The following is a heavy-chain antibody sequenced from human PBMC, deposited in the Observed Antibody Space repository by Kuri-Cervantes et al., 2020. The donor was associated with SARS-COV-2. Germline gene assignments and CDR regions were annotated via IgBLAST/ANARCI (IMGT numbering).Heavy chain of an antibody. CDR3: PKGFASSWYAGLSH. CDR1: GFTFSHFA. D-gene: IGHD6-13*01. J-gene: IGHJ4*02. V-gene: IGHV3-23*01. CDR2: ISPSGAA. Sequence: GESLKISCGASGFTFSHFAMSWVRQAPGKGLEWVSAISPSGAAYYADSVKGRFTITRDNSKDTVSLEMTSLRVDDTAVYYCPKGFASSWYAGLSHWGQGSLVTVSS.